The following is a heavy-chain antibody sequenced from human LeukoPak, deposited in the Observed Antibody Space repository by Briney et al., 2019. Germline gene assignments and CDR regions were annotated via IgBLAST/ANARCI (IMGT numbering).Heavy chain of an antibody. J-gene: IGHJ5*02. CDR1: GCTFTSYG. Sequence: APVKVSCKASGCTFTSYGISWVRQAPGQGLEWMGWISAYNGNTNYAQKLQGRVTMTTDTSTSTAYMELRSLRSDDTAVYYCARDFGLANWFDPWGQGTLVTVSS. CDR3: ARDFGLANWFDP. D-gene: IGHD3-16*01. CDR2: ISAYNGNT. V-gene: IGHV1-18*01.